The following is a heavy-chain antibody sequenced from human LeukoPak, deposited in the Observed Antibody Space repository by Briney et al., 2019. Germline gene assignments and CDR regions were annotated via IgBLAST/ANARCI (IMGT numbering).Heavy chain of an antibody. CDR3: AKAGNLGGSNYLYYYYYMDV. Sequence: GGSLRLSCAASGFTLSSYNMNWVRQAPGKGLEWVSSISSSGKYIYYADSVKGRFTISRDNSKNTLYLQMNSLRAEDTAVYYCAKAGNLGGSNYLYYYYYMDVWGKGTTVTISS. V-gene: IGHV3-21*01. J-gene: IGHJ6*03. CDR2: ISSSGKYI. CDR1: GFTLSSYN. D-gene: IGHD1-26*01.